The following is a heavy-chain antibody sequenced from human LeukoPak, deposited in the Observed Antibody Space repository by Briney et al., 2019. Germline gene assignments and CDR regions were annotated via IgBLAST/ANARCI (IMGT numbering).Heavy chain of an antibody. CDR1: GGSISSSNW. CDR2: IYHSGST. CDR3: ARNAPSSGRSGSSWLNFDY. J-gene: IGHJ4*02. Sequence: PSETLSLTCTVSGGSISSSNWWSWVRQPPGKGLEWIGEIYHSGSTNYNPSLKGRVTISVDKSKNQFSLKLSSVTAADTAVYYCARNAPSSGRSGSSWLNFDYWGQGTLVTVSS. D-gene: IGHD6-13*01. V-gene: IGHV4-4*02.